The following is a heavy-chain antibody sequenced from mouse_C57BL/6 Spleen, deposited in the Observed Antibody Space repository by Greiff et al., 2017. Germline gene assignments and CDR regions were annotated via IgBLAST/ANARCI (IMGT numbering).Heavy chain of an antibody. CDR2: INPNNGGT. J-gene: IGHJ1*03. CDR1: GYTFTDYY. Sequence: EVQLQQSGPELVKPGASVKISCKASGYTFTDYYMNWVKQSHGKSLEWIGDINPNNGGTSYNQKFKGKATLTVDKSSSTAYMELRSLTSEDSAVYYCARKDGYSWYFDVWGTGTTVTVSS. D-gene: IGHD2-3*01. V-gene: IGHV1-26*01. CDR3: ARKDGYSWYFDV.